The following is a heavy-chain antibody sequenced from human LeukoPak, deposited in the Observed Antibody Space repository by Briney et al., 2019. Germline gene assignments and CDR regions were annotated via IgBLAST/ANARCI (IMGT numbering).Heavy chain of an antibody. CDR2: ISGSGGST. D-gene: IGHD2-15*01. Sequence: LAGGSLRLSCAASGFTFSSYAMSWVRQAPGKGLEWVSAISGSGGSTFSTDSVKGRFTISRDNSKNTLYLQMNSLRAEDTAVYYCARPRDIVMVVAATPAAYWGQGTLVTVSS. CDR1: GFTFSSYA. J-gene: IGHJ4*02. V-gene: IGHV3-23*01. CDR3: ARPRDIVMVVAATPAAY.